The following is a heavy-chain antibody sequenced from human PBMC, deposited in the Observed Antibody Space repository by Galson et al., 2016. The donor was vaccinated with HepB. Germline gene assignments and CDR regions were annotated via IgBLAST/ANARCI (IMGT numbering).Heavy chain of an antibody. J-gene: IGHJ2*01. D-gene: IGHD3-22*01. V-gene: IGHV3-11*06. CDR1: GFTFSDYY. CDR2: ISSSSSYT. Sequence: SLRLSCAASGFTFSDYYMSWIRQAPGKGLEWVSYISSSSSYTNYADSVQGRFTISRDNAKNSLYLQMNSLRAEDTAVYYCARAGVPMIVGGGYFDLWGRGTLVTVSS. CDR3: ARAGVPMIVGGGYFDL.